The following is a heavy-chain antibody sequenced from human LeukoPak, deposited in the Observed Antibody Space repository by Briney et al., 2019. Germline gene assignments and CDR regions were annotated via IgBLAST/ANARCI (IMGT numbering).Heavy chain of an antibody. CDR2: IYHSGST. CDR1: GRSMSRGGYY. D-gene: IGHD4-17*01. V-gene: IGHV4-31*03. CDR3: ARGRGDYDPFYFDY. J-gene: IGHJ4*02. Sequence: TLSLTRTVSGRSMSRGGYYWSWIRQHPGAGLEWIAYIYHSGSTYYNPSLKSRVTISVDTSKNQFSLKLSSVTAADTAVYYCARGRGDYDPFYFDYWGQGTLVTVSS.